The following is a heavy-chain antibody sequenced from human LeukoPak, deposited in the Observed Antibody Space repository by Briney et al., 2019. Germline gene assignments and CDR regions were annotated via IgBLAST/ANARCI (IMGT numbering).Heavy chain of an antibody. Sequence: TSETLSLTCAVYGGSFSGYYWSWIRQPPGKGLEWIGEINHSGSTNYNPSLKSRVTISVDTSKNQFSLKLSSVTAADTAVYYCARQPTDSSGYNWFDPWGQGTLVTVSS. CDR1: GGSFSGYY. D-gene: IGHD3-22*01. J-gene: IGHJ5*02. CDR3: ARQPTDSSGYNWFDP. V-gene: IGHV4-34*01. CDR2: INHSGST.